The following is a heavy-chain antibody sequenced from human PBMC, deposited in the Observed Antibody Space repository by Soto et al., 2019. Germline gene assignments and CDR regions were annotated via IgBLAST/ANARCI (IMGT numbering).Heavy chain of an antibody. CDR3: ARDNRMGRSRIGADWYFEL. V-gene: IGHV3-53*01. CDR1: GFTVSSNY. J-gene: IGHJ2*01. D-gene: IGHD6-13*01. Sequence: EVQLVESGGGLIQPGGSLRLSCAASGFTVSSNYMSWVRQAPGKGLEWVSVIYSGGSTYYADSVKGRFTISRDNSKNALYLQMNNMRADDTAVYYCARDNRMGRSRIGADWYFELWGRGTLVTVSS. CDR2: IYSGGST.